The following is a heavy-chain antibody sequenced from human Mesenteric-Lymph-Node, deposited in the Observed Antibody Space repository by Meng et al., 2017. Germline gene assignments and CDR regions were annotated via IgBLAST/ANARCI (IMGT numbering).Heavy chain of an antibody. V-gene: IGHV7-4-1*02. Sequence: ASVKVSCKASGGTFSSYAISWVRQAPGQGLEWMGWINTNTGNPTYAQGFTGRFVFSLDTSVSTAYLQISSLKAEDTAVYYCARDVVRSDYVGFDPWGQGTLVTVSS. D-gene: IGHD4-23*01. CDR2: INTNTGNP. J-gene: IGHJ5*02. CDR1: GGTFSSYA. CDR3: ARDVVRSDYVGFDP.